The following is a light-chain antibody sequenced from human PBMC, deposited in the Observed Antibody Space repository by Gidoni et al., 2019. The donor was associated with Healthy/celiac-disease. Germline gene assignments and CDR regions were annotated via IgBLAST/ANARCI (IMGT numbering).Light chain of an antibody. CDR3: QQSYSTPRT. Sequence: DIQMTQSPSSLSACVGDRVTITCRASQSISSYLNWYQQKPGKAPKLLIYAASSLQSGVPSRFSGSGSGTDFTLTISSLQPEDFATYYCQQSYSTPRTLXXXTKXEIK. J-gene: IGKJ2*01. CDR2: AAS. V-gene: IGKV1-39*01. CDR1: QSISSY.